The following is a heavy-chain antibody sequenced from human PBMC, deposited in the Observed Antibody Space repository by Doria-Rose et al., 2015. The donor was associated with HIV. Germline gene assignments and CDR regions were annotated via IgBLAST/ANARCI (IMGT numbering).Heavy chain of an antibody. V-gene: IGHV2-26*01. CDR3: ARIKSSRWYHKYYFDF. D-gene: IGHD6-13*01. Sequence: QVTLKASGPVLVKPTETLTLTCTVSGVSLSSPGMGVSWIRQPPGKDLEWLSNMFSDDERSYKTSLKSRLTISRGTSKSQVVLTMTDMDPVDTATYYCARIKSSRWYHKYYFDFWGQGTLVIVSA. CDR1: GVSLSSPGMG. J-gene: IGHJ4*02. CDR2: MFSDDER.